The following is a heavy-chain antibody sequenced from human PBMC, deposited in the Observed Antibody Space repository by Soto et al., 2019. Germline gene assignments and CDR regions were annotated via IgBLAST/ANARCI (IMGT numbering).Heavy chain of an antibody. CDR2: IYYSGRA. D-gene: IGHD3-3*01. CDR3: ASANLKYTIFGVVTAEFDY. J-gene: IGHJ4*02. Sequence: SETLSLTCTVSGGSIFSSGYYWSWIRQHPGKGLEWIGYIYYSGRANYNPSLNSRATISVDRSKNQFSLKLSSVTAADTAVYYCASANLKYTIFGVVTAEFDYWGQGTLVTVSS. V-gene: IGHV4-31*03. CDR1: GGSIFSSGYY.